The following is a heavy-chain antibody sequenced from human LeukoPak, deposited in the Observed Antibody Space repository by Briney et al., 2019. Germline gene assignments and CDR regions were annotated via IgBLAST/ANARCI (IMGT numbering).Heavy chain of an antibody. J-gene: IGHJ4*02. D-gene: IGHD5-12*01. CDR3: AREDSGYDY. V-gene: IGHV1-2*02. CDR2: INPKSGGT. CDR1: GYTFSDYV. Sequence: ASVKVSCKASGYTFSDYVIHWVRQAPGQGLECMGWINPKSGGTNYVQKFQGRVTMTRDTSINTVYMELSSLNSDDTAMYYCAREDSGYDYWGQGTLVTVSS.